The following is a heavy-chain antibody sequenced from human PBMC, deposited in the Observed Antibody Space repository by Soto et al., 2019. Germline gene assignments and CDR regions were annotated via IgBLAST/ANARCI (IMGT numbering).Heavy chain of an antibody. J-gene: IGHJ6*02. Sequence: GGSLRLSCAASGFTFISCAMNWVRQAPGKGLEWVSAISGSGDSTYYADSVKGRFTVSRDNSKNTLYLQMNSLRAEDTAVYYCAKVHYYDFWSGYPGYGMDVWGQGTTVTVSS. V-gene: IGHV3-23*01. D-gene: IGHD3-3*01. CDR1: GFTFISCA. CDR2: ISGSGDST. CDR3: AKVHYYDFWSGYPGYGMDV.